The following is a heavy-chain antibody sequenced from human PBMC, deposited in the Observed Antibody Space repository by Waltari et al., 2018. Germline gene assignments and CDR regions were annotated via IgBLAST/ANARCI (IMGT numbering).Heavy chain of an antibody. J-gene: IGHJ4*02. V-gene: IGHV3-48*01. D-gene: IGHD2-8*02. CDR1: GFTFSSYS. CDR3: ARARYCTGGVCSPFFDY. CDR2: ISSSSSTI. Sequence: EVQLVESGGGLVQPGGSLRLSCAASGFTFSSYSMNWVRQAPGKGLEWVSYISSSSSTIYYADSVKGRFTISRDNAKNSLYLQMNSLRAEDTAVYYCARARYCTGGVCSPFFDYWGQGTLVTVSS.